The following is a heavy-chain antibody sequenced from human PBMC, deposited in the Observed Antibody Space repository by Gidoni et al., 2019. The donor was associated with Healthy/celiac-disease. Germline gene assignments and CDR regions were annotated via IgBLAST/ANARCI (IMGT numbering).Heavy chain of an antibody. V-gene: IGHV1-24*01. CDR2: FDPEEGET. J-gene: IGHJ6*02. CDR3: ATDFNPAMTTVTPLPDYYYGMDV. D-gene: IGHD4-4*01. CDR1: GYTLTDLS. Sequence: QVQLVQSGAEVKKPGASVKVSCKVSGYTLTDLSMHWLRQAPGKGLEWMGGFDPEEGETIYAQKFQGRVTMTEDTSTDTAYMELSSLRSEDTAVYYCATDFNPAMTTVTPLPDYYYGMDVWGQGTTVTVSS.